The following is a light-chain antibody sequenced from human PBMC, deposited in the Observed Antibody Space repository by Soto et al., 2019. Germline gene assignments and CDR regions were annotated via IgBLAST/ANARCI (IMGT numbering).Light chain of an antibody. CDR1: QSVSSSY. CDR2: GAS. V-gene: IGKV3-20*01. CDR3: QQYGRT. J-gene: IGKJ1*01. Sequence: EIVLTQSPGTLSLSPGERATLSCRASQSVSSSYLAWYQQKPGQAPRLLIYGASSRATGIPDRFSGSASGTAFTLTISGLEAGDFAVYHCQQYGRTFGQGTKVEIK.